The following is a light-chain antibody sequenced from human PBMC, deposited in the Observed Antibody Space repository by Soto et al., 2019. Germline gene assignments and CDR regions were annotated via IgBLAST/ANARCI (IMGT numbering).Light chain of an antibody. J-gene: IGKJ2*01. CDR1: QSVSSSF. CDR3: HQYGSSPDT. Sequence: EIVLTQSPGTLSLSPGERATLSCRASQSVSSSFLAWYQQKPGQAPRLLIYGASSRATGIPDRFSGAGSGTDFTLSIKRVVSEDFAVYYCHQYGSSPDTFGQGTKLEIK. CDR2: GAS. V-gene: IGKV3-20*01.